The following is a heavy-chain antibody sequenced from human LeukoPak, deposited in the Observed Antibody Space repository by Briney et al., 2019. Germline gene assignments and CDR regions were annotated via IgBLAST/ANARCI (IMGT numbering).Heavy chain of an antibody. D-gene: IGHD6-13*01. CDR2: ISGSGGST. V-gene: IGHV3-23*01. J-gene: IGHJ4*02. Sequence: GGSLRLSCAASGFTFSSYAMSWVRQAPGKGLEWVSAISGSGGSTYYADSVKGRFTISRDNSKNTLYLQMNSLRAEDTAAYYCAKSSRYSSSFKNYFDYWGQGTLVTVSS. CDR1: GFTFSSYA. CDR3: AKSSRYSSSFKNYFDY.